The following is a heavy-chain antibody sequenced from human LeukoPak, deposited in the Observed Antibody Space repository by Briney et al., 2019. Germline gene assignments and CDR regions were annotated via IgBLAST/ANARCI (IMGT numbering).Heavy chain of an antibody. Sequence: ASVKVSCKASAYTFTSYGISWVRRAPGQGLEWMGWISAYNGNTNFAEKLQGRVTMTTDTSTSTAYMELRSLRFDDTGVYYCARVFRGGAFDIWGQGTMVTVS. V-gene: IGHV1-18*04. CDR1: AYTFTSYG. J-gene: IGHJ3*02. CDR2: ISAYNGNT. D-gene: IGHD3-10*01. CDR3: ARVFRGGAFDI.